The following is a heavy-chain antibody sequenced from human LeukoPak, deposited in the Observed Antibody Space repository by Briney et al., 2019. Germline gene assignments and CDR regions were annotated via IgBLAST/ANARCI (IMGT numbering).Heavy chain of an antibody. CDR2: INPSGGST. CDR3: ARVSVAGTRINWFDP. Sequence: ASVEVPCKASGYTFTSYYMHWVRQAPGQGLEWMGIINPSGGSTSYAQKFQGRVTMTRDTSTSTVYMELSSLRSEDTAVYYCARVSVAGTRINWFDPWGQGTLVTVSS. J-gene: IGHJ5*02. V-gene: IGHV1-46*01. CDR1: GYTFTSYY. D-gene: IGHD6-19*01.